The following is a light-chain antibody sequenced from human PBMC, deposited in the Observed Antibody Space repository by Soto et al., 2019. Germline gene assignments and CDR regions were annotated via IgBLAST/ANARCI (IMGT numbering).Light chain of an antibody. V-gene: IGLV2-14*01. J-gene: IGLJ1*01. Sequence: QSALTQPPSVSSSPGPSITISCTGTSSDVGGYNYVSLYQHHPGKAPKLMIYAVSNRPSGISSRFSGSKSGNTASLTISGLQAEDEADYYCSSYTTSNTLVFGTGTKVTVL. CDR2: AVS. CDR3: SSYTTSNTLV. CDR1: SSDVGGYNY.